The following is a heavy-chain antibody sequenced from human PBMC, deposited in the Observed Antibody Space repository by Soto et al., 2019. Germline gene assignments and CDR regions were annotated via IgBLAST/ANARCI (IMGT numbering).Heavy chain of an antibody. CDR1: NGSIDNTVFF. V-gene: IGHV4-31*03. Sequence: PSETLSLTCTVSNGSIDNTVFFWNWIRQYPGRGLEWIGYISYSGKTFYNPSLQSRVSMSLDTSTNQFSLKLSSVTAADTAVYFCARHLSGDYPNANCFDPWGQGTLVTVSS. CDR3: ARHLSGDYPNANCFDP. CDR2: ISYSGKT. D-gene: IGHD4-17*01. J-gene: IGHJ5*02.